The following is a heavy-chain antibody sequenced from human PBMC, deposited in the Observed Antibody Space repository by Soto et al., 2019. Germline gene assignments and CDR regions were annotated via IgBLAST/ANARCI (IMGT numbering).Heavy chain of an antibody. CDR3: ARVGGVVLRFLEWLKEPLFY. Sequence: GGSLRLSCAASGFTFSSYAMHWVRQAPGKGLEWVAVISYDGSNKYYADSVKGRFTISRDNSKNTLYLQMNSLRAEDTAVYYCARVGGVVLRFLEWLKEPLFYWGQGTLVTVSS. D-gene: IGHD3-3*01. CDR2: ISYDGSNK. J-gene: IGHJ4*02. V-gene: IGHV3-30-3*01. CDR1: GFTFSSYA.